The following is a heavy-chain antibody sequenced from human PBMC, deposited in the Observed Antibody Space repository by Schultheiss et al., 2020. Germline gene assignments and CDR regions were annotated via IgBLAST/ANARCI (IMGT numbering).Heavy chain of an antibody. CDR2: ISGSGDST. CDR1: GFTFSSYA. D-gene: IGHD1-14*01. J-gene: IGHJ4*02. Sequence: GGVLRLSCAASGFTFSSYAMSWVRQAPGKGLERVSTISGSGDSTYYADSVKGRFTISRDNSKNTLYLQMNSLRAEDTAAYYCAKGNVRTWYLAYWGQGTLVTVSS. V-gene: IGHV3-23*01. CDR3: AKGNVRTWYLAY.